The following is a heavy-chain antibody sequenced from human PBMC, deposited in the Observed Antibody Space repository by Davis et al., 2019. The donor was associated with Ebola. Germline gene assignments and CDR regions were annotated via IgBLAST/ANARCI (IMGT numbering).Heavy chain of an antibody. D-gene: IGHD6-6*01. CDR3: ARVQGSSSSGYYYYYMDV. Sequence: SVQVSCKASGGTLSSYAISWVRQAPGQGLEWMGGIIPIFGTANYAQTFQGRVTITADESTSTAYMELSSLRSEDTAVYYCARVQGSSSSGYYYYYMDVWGKGTTVTVSS. J-gene: IGHJ6*03. CDR2: IIPIFGTA. V-gene: IGHV1-69*13. CDR1: GGTLSSYA.